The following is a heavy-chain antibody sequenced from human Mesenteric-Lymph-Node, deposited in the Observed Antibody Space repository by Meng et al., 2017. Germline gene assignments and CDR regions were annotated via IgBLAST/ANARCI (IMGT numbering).Heavy chain of an antibody. CDR3: ARLWFGERPPDY. V-gene: IGHV4-39*01. J-gene: IGHJ4*02. D-gene: IGHD3-10*01. CDR1: GGAISSSTDY. Sequence: QLQLQESGPGLGKPAETRSLTCTASGGAISSSTDYWGWIRQPPGKGLEWIGSIYYSGRTYCNPSLKSRVTMSVDTSKNQFSLKLSSVTAADTAVYYCARLWFGERPPDYWGQGTLVTVSS. CDR2: IYYSGRT.